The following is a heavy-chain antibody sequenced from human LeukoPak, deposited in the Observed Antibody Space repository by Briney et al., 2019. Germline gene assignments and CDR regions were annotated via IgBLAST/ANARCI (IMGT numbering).Heavy chain of an antibody. CDR3: ASLVSLSAHEAFDI. Sequence: GESLKISCKAFGYLFTSYWIGWVRQISGKGLEWMGIIYPGDSDTRYSPSFQGQVTISADKCISTAYLQWSSLKASDTAMYYCASLVSLSAHEAFDIWGQGTMVTVSS. D-gene: IGHD2-15*01. CDR2: IYPGDSDT. V-gene: IGHV5-51*01. J-gene: IGHJ3*02. CDR1: GYLFTSYW.